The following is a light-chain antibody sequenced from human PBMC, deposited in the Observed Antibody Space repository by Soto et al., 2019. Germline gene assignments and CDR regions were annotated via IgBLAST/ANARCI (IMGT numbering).Light chain of an antibody. CDR2: DVS. V-gene: IGLV2-14*01. J-gene: IGLJ2*01. CDR3: SSYTSSSRV. CDR1: SSDVGGYNY. Sequence: QSALTQPASVSGSPGQSITISCTGTSSDVGGYNYVSWYQQHPGKAPKLMIYDVSNRPSGVSNRFSGSKSGNTASLTISGLQAEDEADDYCSSYTSSSRVFVGGTKLTVL.